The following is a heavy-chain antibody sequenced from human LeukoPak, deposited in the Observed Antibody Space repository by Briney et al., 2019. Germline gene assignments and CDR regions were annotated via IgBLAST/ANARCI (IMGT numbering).Heavy chain of an antibody. J-gene: IGHJ4*02. CDR3: AREAIVPAATMGYFDY. D-gene: IGHD2-2*01. CDR1: GGSISSYY. Sequence: SETLSLTCTVSGGSISSYYWSWIRQPPGKGLEWIGYIYTSGSTNYNPSLKSRVTISVDTSKNQFSLQLSSVTAADTAVYYCAREAIVPAATMGYFDYWGQGTLVTVSS. CDR2: IYTSGST. V-gene: IGHV4-59*01.